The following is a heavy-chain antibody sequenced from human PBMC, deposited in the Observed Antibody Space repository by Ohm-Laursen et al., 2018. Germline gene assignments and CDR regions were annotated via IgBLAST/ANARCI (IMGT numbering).Heavy chain of an antibody. CDR2: IYYSGST. CDR1: SGSISNYF. Sequence: GTLSLTCTVSSGSISNYFWSWIRQPPGKGLEWLGYIYYSGSTNYNPSLKSRVTISVDTSKNQFSLRLSSVTAADTAVYYCARQGAVLSGNWFDPWGQGTLVIVSS. CDR3: ARQGAVLSGNWFDP. D-gene: IGHD3-16*01. V-gene: IGHV4-59*08. J-gene: IGHJ5*02.